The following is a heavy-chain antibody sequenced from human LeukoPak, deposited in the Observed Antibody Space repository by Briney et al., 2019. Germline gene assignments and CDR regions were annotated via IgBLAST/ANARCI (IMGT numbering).Heavy chain of an antibody. CDR3: ARDRLDYGDFDAFDI. J-gene: IGHJ3*02. CDR1: GFTFSSYS. CDR2: IWYDGSNK. D-gene: IGHD4-17*01. V-gene: IGHV3-33*08. Sequence: GGSLRLSCAASGFTFSSYSMHCVRQAPGKGLEWVAVIWYDGSNKYYADSVKGRFTISRDNSKNTLYLQMNSLRAEDTAVYYCARDRLDYGDFDAFDIWGQGTMVIVSS.